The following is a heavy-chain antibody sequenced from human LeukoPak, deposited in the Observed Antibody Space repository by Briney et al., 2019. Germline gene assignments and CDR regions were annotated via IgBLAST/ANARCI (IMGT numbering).Heavy chain of an antibody. J-gene: IGHJ4*02. D-gene: IGHD4-23*01. CDR3: AREDSDYGGNFDY. Sequence: ASVKVSCKASGGTXTYYAISWVRQAPGQGLEWMGRIIPILGITNYAQKFQGRVTITADKSTSTAYMELSSLRSEDTAVYYCAREDSDYGGNFDYWGQGTLVTVSS. V-gene: IGHV1-69*04. CDR1: GGTXTYYA. CDR2: IIPILGIT.